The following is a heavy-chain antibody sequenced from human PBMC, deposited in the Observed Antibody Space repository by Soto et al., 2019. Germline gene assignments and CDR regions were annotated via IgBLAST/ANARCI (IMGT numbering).Heavy chain of an antibody. CDR2: IYWDDDK. CDR3: AYCGYYTSSWCPDY. V-gene: IGHV2-5*02. J-gene: IGHJ4*02. Sequence: QITLKESGPSLVKPTQTLTLTCTFSGFSLTTNGVGVGWIRQSPGEALGWLALIYWDDDKRYSPSLKSRLTITKDTSKYQVVPTMTNMDSVATATYYGAYCGYYTSSWCPDYWGQGTLVTVSS. CDR1: GFSLTTNGVG. D-gene: IGHD2-2*02.